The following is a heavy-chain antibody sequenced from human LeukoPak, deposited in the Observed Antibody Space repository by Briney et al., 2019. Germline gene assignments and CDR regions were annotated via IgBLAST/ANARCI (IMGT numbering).Heavy chain of an antibody. CDR3: GSEATAIGGVIVRVAY. Sequence: ASVKVSCKPSGYSFIDSYMQWVRQAPGQGLEWMGWINPKTGDTKYAQTFQGRVTMTRDTSIRTTYMELSSLRSDDTAIYYCGSEATAIGGVIVRVAYWGQGTLVSVSS. J-gene: IGHJ4*02. D-gene: IGHD3-16*02. CDR1: GYSFIDSY. CDR2: INPKTGDT. V-gene: IGHV1-2*02.